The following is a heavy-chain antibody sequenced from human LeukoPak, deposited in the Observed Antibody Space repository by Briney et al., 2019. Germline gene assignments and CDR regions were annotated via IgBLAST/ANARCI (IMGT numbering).Heavy chain of an antibody. CDR2: ISYDGSNK. CDR1: GFTFSSYA. D-gene: IGHD5-24*01. CDR3: ARASRRWLQLYYFDY. J-gene: IGHJ4*02. Sequence: GGSLRLSCAASGFTFSSYAMHWVRQAPGKGLEWVAVISYDGSNKYYADSVKGRFTISRDNSKNTLYPQMSSLRAEDTAVYYCARASRRWLQLYYFDYWGQGTLVTVSS. V-gene: IGHV3-30-3*01.